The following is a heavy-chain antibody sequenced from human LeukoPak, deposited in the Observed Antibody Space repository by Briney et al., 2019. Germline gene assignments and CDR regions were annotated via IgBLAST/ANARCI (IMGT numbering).Heavy chain of an antibody. CDR3: ARDPYSGTYGNTYYYYMDV. CDR1: GFTFSSYS. CDR2: ISSSSSNI. D-gene: IGHD1-26*01. V-gene: IGHV3-21*01. Sequence: PGGSLRLSCAASGFTFSSYSMNWVRQAPGKGLEWVSSISSSSSNIYYADSVKGRFTISRDNARNSLYLQMNSLRVEDTAVYYCARDPYSGTYGNTYYYYMDVWGKGTTVTISS. J-gene: IGHJ6*03.